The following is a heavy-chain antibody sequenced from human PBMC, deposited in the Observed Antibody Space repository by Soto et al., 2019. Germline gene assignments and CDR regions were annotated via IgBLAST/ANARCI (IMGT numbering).Heavy chain of an antibody. CDR3: ARTQPYYYGSGSYYLRWFDP. J-gene: IGHJ5*02. V-gene: IGHV4-59*12. Sequence: PSETLSLTFTVSGGSIRSYYWSWIRQPPGKGLEWIGYIYYSGSTNYNPSLKCRVTISVDTSKNHFSLKLSSVTAADTAVYYCARTQPYYYGSGSYYLRWFDPWGPGTLVTVSS. CDR1: GGSIRSYY. D-gene: IGHD3-10*01. CDR2: IYYSGST.